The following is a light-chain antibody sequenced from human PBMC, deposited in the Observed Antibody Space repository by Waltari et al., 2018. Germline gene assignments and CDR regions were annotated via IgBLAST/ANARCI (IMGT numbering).Light chain of an antibody. Sequence: SYELTQPLSVSVAPGQTATITCGESNIGSKKVPWYQQKPGQAPLLVIYRDINRPSGIPERFSGSNSGNMATLKINRVEDGDEADYYCQVWTSSPAHVVFGGGTKLTVL. CDR3: QVWTSSPAHVV. J-gene: IGLJ2*01. CDR2: RDI. V-gene: IGLV3-9*01. CDR1: NIGSKK.